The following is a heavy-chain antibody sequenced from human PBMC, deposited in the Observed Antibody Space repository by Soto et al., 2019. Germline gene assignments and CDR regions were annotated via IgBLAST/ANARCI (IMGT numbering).Heavy chain of an antibody. CDR1: GASIGASY. Sequence: QVQLQESGPRLVKPSETLSLTCTVSGASIGASYWSWIRQSPGKGLEWMGYIFYSGSTNYSPSLNSRVSMPVDSSKNQVSLTLSSVTAADTAVYYCARVSTVTTLDYWGHGMLVTVSS. CDR3: ARVSTVTTLDY. V-gene: IGHV4-59*01. J-gene: IGHJ4*01. CDR2: IFYSGST. D-gene: IGHD4-17*01.